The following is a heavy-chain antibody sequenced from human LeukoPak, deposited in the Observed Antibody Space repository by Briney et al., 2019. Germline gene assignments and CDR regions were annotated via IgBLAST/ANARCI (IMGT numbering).Heavy chain of an antibody. CDR2: INPNSGGT. Sequence: ASVKVSCKASGYTFTGYYMHWVRQAPGQGLEWMGWINPNSGGTNYAQKFQGRVTMTRDTSISTAYMELSRLRSDDTAVYYCARDSPNWGTHHFDYWGQGTLVTVSS. CDR3: ARDSPNWGTHHFDY. CDR1: GYTFTGYY. D-gene: IGHD7-27*01. J-gene: IGHJ4*02. V-gene: IGHV1-2*02.